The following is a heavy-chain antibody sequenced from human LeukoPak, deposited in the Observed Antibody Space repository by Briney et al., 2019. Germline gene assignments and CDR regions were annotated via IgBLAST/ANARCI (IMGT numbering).Heavy chain of an antibody. CDR2: IYHSGST. Sequence: PSETLSLTCAVSGYSISSGHYWGWIRQRPGKGLEWIGSIYHSGSTYYNPSLKSRVTISVDTSKNQFSLKLSSVTAADTAVYYCARERVVTAISEYAFDIWGQGTMVTVSS. D-gene: IGHD2-21*02. CDR3: ARERVVTAISEYAFDI. CDR1: GYSISSGHY. V-gene: IGHV4-38-2*01. J-gene: IGHJ3*02.